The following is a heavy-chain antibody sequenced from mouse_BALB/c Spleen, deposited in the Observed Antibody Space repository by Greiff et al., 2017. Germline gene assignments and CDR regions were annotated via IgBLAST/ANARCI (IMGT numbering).Heavy chain of an antibody. CDR2: INPDSSTI. Sequence: EVQGVESGGGLVQPGGSLKLSCAASGFDFSRYWMSWVRQAPGKGLEWIGEINPDSSTINYTPSLKDKFIISRDNAKNTLYLQMSKVRSEDTALYYCARDSMITAFAYWGQGTLVTVSA. CDR3: ARDSMITAFAY. D-gene: IGHD2-4*01. CDR1: GFDFSRYW. J-gene: IGHJ3*01. V-gene: IGHV4-1*02.